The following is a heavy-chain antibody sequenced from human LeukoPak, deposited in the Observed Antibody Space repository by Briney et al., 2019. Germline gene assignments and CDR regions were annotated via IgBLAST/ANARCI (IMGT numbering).Heavy chain of an antibody. CDR1: GGSISGYY. D-gene: IGHD4-17*01. V-gene: IGHV4-59*01. CDR3: ARANPLHGGYHFDF. Sequence: PSETLSLTCTVSGGSISGYYWTWVRQPPGKGLDWIGFVYYNGNTRYNPSLKSRVTISVDTSENQFSLNLTSATAADTAVYYCARANPLHGGYHFDFWGQGSLVTVSS. CDR2: VYYNGNT. J-gene: IGHJ4*02.